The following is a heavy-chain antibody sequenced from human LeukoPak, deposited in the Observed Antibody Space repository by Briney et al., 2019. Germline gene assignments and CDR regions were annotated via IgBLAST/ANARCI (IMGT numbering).Heavy chain of an antibody. J-gene: IGHJ4*02. CDR3: AKGKYSGGYYFDY. V-gene: IGHV3-30*18. Sequence: GGSLRLSCAASGFTFSTYGMHWVRQAPGKGLDWVAVISYDGNHIYYADSVKGRFTISRDNSENTLYLQMNSLRVEDTAIYYCAKGKYSGGYYFDYWGQGTLVTVSS. D-gene: IGHD1-26*01. CDR1: GFTFSTYG. CDR2: ISYDGNHI.